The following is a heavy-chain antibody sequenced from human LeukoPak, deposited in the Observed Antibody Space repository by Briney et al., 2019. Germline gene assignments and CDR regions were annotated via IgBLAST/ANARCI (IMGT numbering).Heavy chain of an antibody. CDR3: AKANWISNADAVW. CDR2: IRGGGEI. CDR1: GFSFSDYA. Sequence: GGSLRLSCTASGFSFSDYAMSWVRQAPARGPEWVWSIRGGGEIFYADFVKGRCTLSRDDSRNTVYLQLNDLRVEDTAIYYCAKANWISNADAVWWGQGTQVTVSS. J-gene: IGHJ4*02. D-gene: IGHD1-1*01. V-gene: IGHV3-23*01.